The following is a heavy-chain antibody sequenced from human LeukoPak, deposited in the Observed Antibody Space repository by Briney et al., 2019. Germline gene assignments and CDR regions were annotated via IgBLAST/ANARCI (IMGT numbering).Heavy chain of an antibody. J-gene: IGHJ3*02. CDR2: ISSSSTI. Sequence: GGSLRLSCAASGFTFSSYSMNWVRQAPGKGLEWVSYISSSSTIYYADSVKGRFTISRDNAKNSLYLQMNSLRDEDTAVYYCARDRGKQQLVLDAFDIWGQGTMVTVSS. V-gene: IGHV3-48*02. D-gene: IGHD6-13*01. CDR1: GFTFSSYS. CDR3: ARDRGKQQLVLDAFDI.